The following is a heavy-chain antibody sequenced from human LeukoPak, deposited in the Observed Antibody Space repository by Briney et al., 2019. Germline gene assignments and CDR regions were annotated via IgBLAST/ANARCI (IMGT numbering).Heavy chain of an antibody. CDR2: IWYGGSNK. CDR3: ARDFRMVRESGLDYYGMDV. V-gene: IGHV3-33*01. CDR1: GFTFSSYG. J-gene: IGHJ6*02. D-gene: IGHD3-10*01. Sequence: PGGSLRLSCAASGFTFSSYGMHWVRQAPGKGLEWVAVIWYGGSNKYYADSVKGRFTISRDNSKNTLYLQMNSLRAEDTAVHYCARDFRMVRESGLDYYGMDVWGQGTTVTVSS.